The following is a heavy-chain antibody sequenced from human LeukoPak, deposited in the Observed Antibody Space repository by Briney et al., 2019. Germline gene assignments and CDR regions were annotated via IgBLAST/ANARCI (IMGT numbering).Heavy chain of an antibody. CDR3: AREGGWYFDL. Sequence: PGGSLRLSCAASRFNFDSYAMTWVRQAPGKGLVWVAFIYYDGNTNYYADSVKGRFTTSRANSKNTLYLQMNSPSAEATAVYYCAREGGWYFDLWGRGTLVTVSS. J-gene: IGHJ2*01. V-gene: IGHV3-30*04. CDR1: RFNFDSYA. D-gene: IGHD3-16*01. CDR2: IYYDGNTN.